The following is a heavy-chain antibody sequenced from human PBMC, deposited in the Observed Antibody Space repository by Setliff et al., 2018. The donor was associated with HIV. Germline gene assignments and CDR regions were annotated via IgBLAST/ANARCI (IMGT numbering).Heavy chain of an antibody. V-gene: IGHV3-15*01. CDR2: IKTKTQRGTT. CDR1: GFTFSSYA. J-gene: IGHJ4*02. Sequence: GSLRLSCAASGFTFSSYAMSWVRQAPGKGLEWVGRIKTKTQRGTTDYAAPAKGRFIISRDDSKNTLYLQMNSLRSEDTAVYYCVTGVGTSSVDYWGQGTMVTVSS. D-gene: IGHD6-19*01. CDR3: VTGVGTSSVDY.